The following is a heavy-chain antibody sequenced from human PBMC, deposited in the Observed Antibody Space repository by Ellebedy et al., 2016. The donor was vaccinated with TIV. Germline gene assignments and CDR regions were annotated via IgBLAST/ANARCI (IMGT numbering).Heavy chain of an antibody. CDR1: GFTFDDYA. D-gene: IGHD2-2*01. J-gene: IGHJ4*02. CDR3: ARARAAYCSSTSCSGETLDY. V-gene: IGHV3-9*01. CDR2: ISWNSGSI. Sequence: PGGSLRLSCAASGFTFDDYAMHWVRQAPGKGLEWVSGISWNSGSIGYADSVKGRFTISRDNSKNTLYLQMNSLRAEDTAVYYCARARAAYCSSTSCSGETLDYWGQGTLVTVSS.